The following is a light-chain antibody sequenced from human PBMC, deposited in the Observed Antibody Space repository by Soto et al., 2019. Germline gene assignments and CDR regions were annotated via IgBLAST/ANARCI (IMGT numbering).Light chain of an antibody. CDR2: RDS. V-gene: IGLV3-9*01. J-gene: IGLJ2*01. CDR1: NIGSKK. Sequence: SYELTQPLSVSVALGQTARITCGGNNIGSKKVHWYQQKPGQAPVLVIYRDSNRPSGIPERFSGSKSGNTATLTISRAQAGDEADYYCQVWDSSTVVFGGGTKLTVL. CDR3: QVWDSSTVV.